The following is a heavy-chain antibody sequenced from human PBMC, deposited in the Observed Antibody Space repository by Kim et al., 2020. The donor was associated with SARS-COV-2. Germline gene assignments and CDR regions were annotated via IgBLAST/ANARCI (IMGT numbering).Heavy chain of an antibody. CDR1: GGSISSSNW. Sequence: SETLSLTCAVSGGSISSSNWWSWVRQPPGKGLEWIGEIYHSGSTNYNPSLKSRVTISVDKSKNQFSLKLSSVTAADTAVYYCARKGSGWQRGVYGMDVWGQGTTVTVSS. V-gene: IGHV4-4*02. CDR3: ARKGSGWQRGVYGMDV. CDR2: IYHSGST. D-gene: IGHD6-19*01. J-gene: IGHJ6*02.